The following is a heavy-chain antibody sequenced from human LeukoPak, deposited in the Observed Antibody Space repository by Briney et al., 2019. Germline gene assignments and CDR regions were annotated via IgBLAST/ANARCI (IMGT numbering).Heavy chain of an antibody. J-gene: IGHJ4*02. CDR2: ISGSGDST. Sequence: PGGSLRLSCAASGFTFSSYAMSWVRQAPGKGLEWVSAISGSGDSTNYADSVKGRFTISRDNSKSTLYLQMNSLRAEDTAVYYCAKAGAVVVVVAKFFDYWGQGTLVTVSS. CDR1: GFTFSSYA. V-gene: IGHV3-23*01. D-gene: IGHD2-15*01. CDR3: AKAGAVVVVVAKFFDY.